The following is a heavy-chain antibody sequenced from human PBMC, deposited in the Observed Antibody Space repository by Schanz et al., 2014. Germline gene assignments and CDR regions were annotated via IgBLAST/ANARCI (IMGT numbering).Heavy chain of an antibody. CDR3: TTDNGHFAFDF. CDR1: GFTFSNYV. V-gene: IGHV3-23*04. Sequence: EVQLVESGGGLVQPGGSLRLSCAASGFTFSNYVMSWVRQAPGKGLEWVSTIGTSGGTNYAESVKGRFTISRDNSKNTLFLQMNSLETEDTAVYYCTTDNGHFAFDFWGQGTMVTVSS. D-gene: IGHD2-8*01. CDR2: IGTSGGT. J-gene: IGHJ3*01.